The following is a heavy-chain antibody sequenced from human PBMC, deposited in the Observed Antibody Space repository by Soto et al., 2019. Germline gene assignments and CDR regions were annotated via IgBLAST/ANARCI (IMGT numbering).Heavy chain of an antibody. CDR1: GCTFISYA. Sequence: GGSLRLSCAASGCTFISYAMQWVRQAPGKGREWVAVVSSEGSNKFYADSVKGRFTISRDNSKNTLYLQMNSPRAEDTAVYYCARDTVRGDYAFDIWGPGTVVTVSS. V-gene: IGHV3-30-3*01. CDR3: ARDTVRGDYAFDI. J-gene: IGHJ3*02. D-gene: IGHD4-17*01. CDR2: VSSEGSNK.